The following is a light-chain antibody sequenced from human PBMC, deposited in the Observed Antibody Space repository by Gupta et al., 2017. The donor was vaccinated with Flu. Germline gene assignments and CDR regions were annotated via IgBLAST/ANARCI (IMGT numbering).Light chain of an antibody. Sequence: GQAVAISGTGTSSDGGAYNYVSWYQQHPGKDPKLLIDEGTNRPAGVPDRFSGSKSGNTASLTIAGRQAEDEDDYYGGSYAGSRDFGTGTKVTVL. V-gene: IGLV2-11*03. CDR3: GSYAGSRD. CDR1: SSDGGAYNY. J-gene: IGLJ1*01. CDR2: EGT.